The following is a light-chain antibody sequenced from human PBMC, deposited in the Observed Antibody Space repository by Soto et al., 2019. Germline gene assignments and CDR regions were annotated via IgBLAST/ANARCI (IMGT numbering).Light chain of an antibody. CDR2: DAS. Sequence: EIVLTPSPATLSLSPGERAPLSCRASQSVSSYLAWYQQKPGQAPRLLIYDASNRATGTPARFSGSGSATDFTLTISRLEPEHSEVYYRQQRSNWLTFGRGTKVDIK. J-gene: IGKJ4*01. CDR1: QSVSSY. CDR3: QQRSNWLT. V-gene: IGKV3-11*01.